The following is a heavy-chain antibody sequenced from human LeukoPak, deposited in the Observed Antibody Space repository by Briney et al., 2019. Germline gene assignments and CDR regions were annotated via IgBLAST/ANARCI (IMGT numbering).Heavy chain of an antibody. V-gene: IGHV3-30-3*01. D-gene: IGHD3-22*01. CDR3: AISQKRAYYYDSSGYRTYYFDY. Sequence: GRSLRLSCAASGFTFSSYAMHWVRQAPGKGLEWVAVISYDGSNKYYADSVKGRFTISRDNSKNTLYLQMNSLRAEDTAVYYCAISQKRAYYYDSSGYRTYYFDYWGQGTLVTVSS. CDR1: GFTFSSYA. CDR2: ISYDGSNK. J-gene: IGHJ4*02.